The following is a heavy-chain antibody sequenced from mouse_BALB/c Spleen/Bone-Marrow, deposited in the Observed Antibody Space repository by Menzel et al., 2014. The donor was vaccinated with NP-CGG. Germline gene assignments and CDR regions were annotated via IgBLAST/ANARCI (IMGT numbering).Heavy chain of an antibody. D-gene: IGHD4-1*01. CDR3: ASWDLCRASFAY. CDR2: IDPANGNT. CDR1: GFNIKDTY. V-gene: IGHV14-3*02. J-gene: IGHJ3*01. Sequence: EVQLQQSGAELVKPGASVKLSCTASGFNIKDTYMHWVKQRPEQGLEWIGRIDPANGNTKYDPKFQGKATITADTSSNTAYLQLSSLTSEDTAVYYCASWDLCRASFAYWGQGTLVTVSA.